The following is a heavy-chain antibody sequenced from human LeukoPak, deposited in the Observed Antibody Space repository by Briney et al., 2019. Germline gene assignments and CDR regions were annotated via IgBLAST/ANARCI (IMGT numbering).Heavy chain of an antibody. CDR3: AKVPVSLTMNYYFDY. CDR1: GFTFSSYA. CDR2: ISGSGGST. Sequence: PGGSLRLSCAASGFTFSSYAMSWVRQAPGKGLEWVSAISGSGGSTYYADSVKGRFTISRDNSKNTLYLQMNSLRAEDTAVYYCAKVPVSLTMNYYFDYWGQGTLVTFSS. V-gene: IGHV3-23*01. J-gene: IGHJ4*02. D-gene: IGHD3-22*01.